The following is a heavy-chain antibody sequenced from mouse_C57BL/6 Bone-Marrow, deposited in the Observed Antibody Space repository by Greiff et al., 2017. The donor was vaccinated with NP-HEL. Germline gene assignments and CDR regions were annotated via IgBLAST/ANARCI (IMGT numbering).Heavy chain of an antibody. CDR3: AREDYGSSAPFAY. D-gene: IGHD1-1*01. V-gene: IGHV1-55*01. Sequence: QVQLQQPGAELVKPGASVKMSCKASGYTFTSYWITWVKQRPGQGLEWIGDIYPGSGSTNYNEKFKSKATLTVDTSSSTAYMQLSSLTSEDSAVYYCAREDYGSSAPFAYWGQGTLVTVSA. CDR2: IYPGSGST. CDR1: GYTFTSYW. J-gene: IGHJ3*01.